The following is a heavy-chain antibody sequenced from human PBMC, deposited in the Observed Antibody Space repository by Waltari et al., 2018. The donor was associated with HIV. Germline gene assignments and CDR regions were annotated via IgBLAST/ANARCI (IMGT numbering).Heavy chain of an antibody. J-gene: IGHJ4*02. CDR2: RWYDGSNK. Sequence: QVQLVESGGGVVQPGRSLRLSCAASGFTFSSYGMHWVRQAPGKGLEWVAVRWYDGSNKYYADSVKGRFTISRDNSKNTLYLQMNSLRAEDTAVYYCARDDYGGNSENWGQGTLVTVSS. V-gene: IGHV3-33*01. CDR1: GFTFSSYG. D-gene: IGHD4-17*01. CDR3: ARDDYGGNSEN.